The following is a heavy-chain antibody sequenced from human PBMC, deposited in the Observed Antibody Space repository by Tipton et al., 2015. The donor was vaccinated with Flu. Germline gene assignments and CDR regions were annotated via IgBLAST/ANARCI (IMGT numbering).Heavy chain of an antibody. CDR2: IKQDGSEK. J-gene: IGHJ4*02. CDR3: ARAYCTGVVCLDY. CDR1: GFTFSSYW. V-gene: IGHV3-7*01. D-gene: IGHD2-8*02. Sequence: GSLRLSCAASGFTFSSYWMSWVRQAPGKGLEWVANIKQDGSEKYYVDSVTGRFTISRDNAKNSLYLQMNSLRAEDTAVDYCARAYCTGVVCLDYWGQGTLVTVSS.